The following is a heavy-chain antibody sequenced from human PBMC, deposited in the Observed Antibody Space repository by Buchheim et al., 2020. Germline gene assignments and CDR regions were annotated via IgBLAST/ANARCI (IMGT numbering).Heavy chain of an antibody. Sequence: EVQLVDSGGGLVQPGGSLRLSCAASGLTFSPYWMHWVRKAPEKGLEWVANINQDGREKSYVDSVKGGFTISRDNAENSLYLQMNSLRVEDTAVYYCANWDNSWGQGSL. D-gene: IGHD1/OR15-1a*01. J-gene: IGHJ4*02. CDR1: GLTFSPYW. V-gene: IGHV3-7*01. CDR3: ANWDNS. CDR2: INQDGREK.